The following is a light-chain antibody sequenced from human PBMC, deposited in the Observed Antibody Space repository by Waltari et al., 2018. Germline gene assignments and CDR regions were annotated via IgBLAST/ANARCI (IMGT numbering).Light chain of an antibody. CDR3: QQYYNTPPT. V-gene: IGKV4-1*01. J-gene: IGKJ1*01. CDR1: QSVSDHVNNKNY. Sequence: DIVMTQSPDSLTVSPGERATINCRSSQSVSDHVNNKNYLAWYRQKAGQPPKLLISWASTREFGVPDRFSGSGSGTEFTLTISSLQPEDVGVYYCQQYYNTPPTFGQGTKVEIK. CDR2: WAS.